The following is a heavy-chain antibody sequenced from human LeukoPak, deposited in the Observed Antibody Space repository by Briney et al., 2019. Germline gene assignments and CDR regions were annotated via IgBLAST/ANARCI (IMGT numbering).Heavy chain of an antibody. CDR2: ISAYNGNT. CDR1: GYTFTSYG. V-gene: IGHV1-18*04. J-gene: IGHJ6*04. Sequence: GASVKVSCKASGYTFTSYGISWVRQAPGQGLEWMGWISAYNGNTDYAQKLQGRVTMTTDTSTSTAYMALRSLRSDDTAVYYCASTTPSSYDDILTGSYGMDVWGKGTTVTVSS. D-gene: IGHD3-9*01. CDR3: ASTTPSSYDDILTGSYGMDV.